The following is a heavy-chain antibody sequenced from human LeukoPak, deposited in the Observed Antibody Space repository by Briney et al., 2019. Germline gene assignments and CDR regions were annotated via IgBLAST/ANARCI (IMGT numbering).Heavy chain of an antibody. CDR1: GYSFTSYY. V-gene: IGHV1-46*01. CDR2: INPSGGST. Sequence: ASVKASCKASGYSFTSYYIHWVRLAPGQGLEWMGVINPSGGSTRYAQKFQDRVTMTRDMSTSTVYMELSSLRSEDTAVYYCAREGVSGSYLEYWGQGTLVTVSS. J-gene: IGHJ4*02. CDR3: AREGVSGSYLEY. D-gene: IGHD1-26*01.